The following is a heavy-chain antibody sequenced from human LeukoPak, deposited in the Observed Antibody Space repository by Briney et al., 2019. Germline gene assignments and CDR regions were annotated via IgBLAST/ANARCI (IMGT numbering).Heavy chain of an antibody. J-gene: IGHJ4*02. CDR2: IYHSGST. CDR3: ARHAVYAGSGWAFDY. V-gene: IGHV4-59*08. CDR1: GGSISSYY. D-gene: IGHD6-19*01. Sequence: SETLSLTCTVSGGSISSYYWSWIRQPPGKGLEWIGYIYHSGSTDYNPSLKSRVTISVDTSKNQFSLNLNSVTAADTAVYYCARHAVYAGSGWAFDYWGQGTLVTVSS.